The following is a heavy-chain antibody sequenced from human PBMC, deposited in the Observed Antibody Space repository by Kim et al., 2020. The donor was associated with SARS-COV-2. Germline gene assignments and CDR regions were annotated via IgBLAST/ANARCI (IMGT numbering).Heavy chain of an antibody. J-gene: IGHJ6*02. CDR3: AKLLPAANGMDV. Sequence: YYADSVKGRFTISRDNSKNTLYLQMNSLRAEDTAVYYCAKLLPAANGMDVWGQGTTVTVSS. D-gene: IGHD2-2*01. V-gene: IGHV3-30*02.